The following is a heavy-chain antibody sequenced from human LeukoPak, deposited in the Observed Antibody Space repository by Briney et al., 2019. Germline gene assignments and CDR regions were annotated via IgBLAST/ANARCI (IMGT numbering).Heavy chain of an antibody. D-gene: IGHD2-15*01. V-gene: IGHV3-48*03. CDR3: STYCSEGTGYVYFNH. CDR1: GFTSTLSY. J-gene: IGHJ1*01. Sequence: GGSLRLSCAASGFTSTLSYVSWVRQAPGKGLEWVSYISHTGSLTYYADSVKGRFTISRDNAKNFLYLQMNSLRVEDTGIYYCSTYCSEGTGYVYFNHWGQGTLVSVSS. CDR2: ISHTGSLT.